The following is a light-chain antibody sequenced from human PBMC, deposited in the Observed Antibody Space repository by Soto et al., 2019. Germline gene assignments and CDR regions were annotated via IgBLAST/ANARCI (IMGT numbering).Light chain of an antibody. CDR2: KAS. V-gene: IGKV1-5*03. CDR1: QSISSW. J-gene: IGKJ1*01. CDR3: QQYNSYSRWT. Sequence: DIQMTQSPSTLSASVGDRVTITCRASQSISSWLAWYQQKPGKAPKLLIDKASSLESGFPPRGSVSGSGTEFTHTSRSLQPNHFAPYYCQQYNSYSRWTFGQRTKVQLK.